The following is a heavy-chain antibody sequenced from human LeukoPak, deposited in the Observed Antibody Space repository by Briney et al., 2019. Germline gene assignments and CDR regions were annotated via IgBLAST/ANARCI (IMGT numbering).Heavy chain of an antibody. CDR1: RFTFSSYW. J-gene: IGHJ5*02. D-gene: IGHD5-18*01. V-gene: IGHV3-74*01. CDR3: ARDDAGYSYDPRGWFDP. CDR2: INSDGSST. Sequence: GGSLRLSCAASRFTFSSYWMHWVRQAPGKGLVWVSRINSDGSSTSYADSVKGRFTISRDNAKNTLYLQMNSPRAEDTAVYYCARDDAGYSYDPRGWFDPWGQGTLVTVSS.